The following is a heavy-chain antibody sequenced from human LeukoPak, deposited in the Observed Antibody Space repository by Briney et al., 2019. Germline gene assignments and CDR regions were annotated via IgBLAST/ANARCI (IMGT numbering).Heavy chain of an antibody. J-gene: IGHJ4*02. CDR2: IYYSGIT. V-gene: IGHV4-59*01. D-gene: IGHD6-13*01. CDR3: ARGVYIAAAQYGY. CDR1: GGSMSSYY. Sequence: SETLSLTCTVSGGSMSSYYWSWIRQPPGKGLEWIGYIYYSGITNYNPSLKSRVTISVDTSKNQFSLKLRSVTAADTAVYYCARGVYIAAAQYGYWGQGTLVTVSS.